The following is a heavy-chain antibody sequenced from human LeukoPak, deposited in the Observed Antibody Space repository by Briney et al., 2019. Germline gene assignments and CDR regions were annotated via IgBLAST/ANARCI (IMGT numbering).Heavy chain of an antibody. D-gene: IGHD3-10*01. CDR1: GGSISSYY. Sequence: SETLSLTCTVSGGSISSYYWSWIRQPPGKGLEWVGYIYYSGSTNYNPSLKSRVTISVDTSKNQFSLKLSSVTAADTAVYYCARSMVRGVIFFGYWGQGTLVTVSS. CDR2: IYYSGST. CDR3: ARSMVRGVIFFGY. J-gene: IGHJ4*02. V-gene: IGHV4-59*01.